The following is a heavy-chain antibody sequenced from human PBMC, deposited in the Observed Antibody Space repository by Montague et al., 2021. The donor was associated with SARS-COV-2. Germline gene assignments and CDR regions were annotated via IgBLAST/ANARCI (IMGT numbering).Heavy chain of an antibody. CDR1: GGSISSYY. J-gene: IGHJ5*02. V-gene: IGHV4-59*01. CDR3: ARALYCSGGSCYPNWFDP. Sequence: SETLSPTRTLSGGSISSYYWSWIRQPPGKGLEWTGYIYYSGSTNXNPSLKSRVTISVDTFKNQFSLKLSSVTAADTAVYYCARALYCSGGSCYPNWFDPWGQGTLVTVSS. D-gene: IGHD2-15*01. CDR2: IYYSGST.